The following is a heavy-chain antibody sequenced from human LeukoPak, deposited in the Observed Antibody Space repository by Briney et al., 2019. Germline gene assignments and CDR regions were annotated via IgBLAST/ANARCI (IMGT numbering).Heavy chain of an antibody. J-gene: IGHJ4*02. CDR3: ARDGGDGYSHFDY. V-gene: IGHV3-21*01. D-gene: IGHD5-24*01. CDR2: ISSSSSYI. Sequence: GSLRLSCAASGFTFSSYSMNWVRQAPGKGLEWVSSISSSSSYIYYADSVKGRFTISRDNAKNSLYLQMNSLRAEDTAVYYCARDGGDGYSHFDYWGQGTLVTVSS. CDR1: GFTFSSYS.